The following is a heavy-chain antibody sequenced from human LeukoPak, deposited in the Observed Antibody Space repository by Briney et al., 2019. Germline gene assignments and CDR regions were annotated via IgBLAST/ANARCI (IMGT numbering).Heavy chain of an antibody. CDR3: ARDDERRYLDY. V-gene: IGHV3-33*01. CDR1: GFTFSSYG. CDR2: IWYDGSNK. Sequence: GRSLRLSCAASGFTFSSYGMHWVRQAPGKGLEWVAVIWYDGSNKYYADSVKGRFTISRDNSKNTLYLQMNSLRAEDTAVYYCARDDERRYLDYWGQGTLVTVSS. J-gene: IGHJ4*02. D-gene: IGHD1-1*01.